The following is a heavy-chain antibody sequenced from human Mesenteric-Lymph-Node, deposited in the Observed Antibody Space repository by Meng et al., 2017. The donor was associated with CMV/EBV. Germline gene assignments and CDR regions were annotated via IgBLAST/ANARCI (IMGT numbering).Heavy chain of an antibody. Sequence: GGPLRLSCAVSGFTFSNYWMSWVRQAPGKGLEWVANIKQDGSDKYYVDSVKGRFTISRDNAKNSLYLQMNSLRAEDTAMYYCARDLRYYYDSSGSNWGQGTLVTVSS. D-gene: IGHD3-22*01. CDR1: GFTFSNYW. CDR3: ARDLRYYYDSSGSN. J-gene: IGHJ4*02. V-gene: IGHV3-7*01. CDR2: IKQDGSDK.